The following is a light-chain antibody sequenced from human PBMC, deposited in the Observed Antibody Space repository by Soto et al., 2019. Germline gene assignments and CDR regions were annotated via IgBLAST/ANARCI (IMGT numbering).Light chain of an antibody. V-gene: IGKV1-33*01. CDR2: DAS. J-gene: IGKJ4*01. Sequence: DIQMTQSPSSLSACVGDRVTITCQASQDMSNYLNWYQQKPGKAPKLLIYDASNLETGVPSRFSGSGSGTDFTFTISSLQSEDIATYYCQQYDNFRLTIGGGTKVDI. CDR1: QDMSNY. CDR3: QQYDNFRLT.